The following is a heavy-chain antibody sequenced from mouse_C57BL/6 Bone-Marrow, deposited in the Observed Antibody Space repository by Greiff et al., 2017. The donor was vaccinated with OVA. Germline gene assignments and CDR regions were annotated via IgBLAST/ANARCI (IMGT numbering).Heavy chain of an antibody. Sequence: VQLQQPGAELVMPGASVKLSCKASGYTFTSYWMHWVKQRPGQGLEWIGEIDPSDSYTNYNQKFKGKSTLTVDKSSSTAYMQLSSLTSEDSAVYYCARLGYYRYFDVWGTGTTVTVSS. V-gene: IGHV1-69*01. CDR3: ARLGYYRYFDV. J-gene: IGHJ1*03. CDR2: IDPSDSYT. CDR1: GYTFTSYW. D-gene: IGHD2-2*01.